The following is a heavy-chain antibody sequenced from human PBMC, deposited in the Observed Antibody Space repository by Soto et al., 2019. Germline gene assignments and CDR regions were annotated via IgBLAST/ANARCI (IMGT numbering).Heavy chain of an antibody. CDR3: STAIGIYGLDI. Sequence: EGQLVESGGGFVQPGGSLRLSCVASRFSFTNAWMSWVRQDPGKGPEWVGRIKSKTVGVTADYAAPVKGRFTISRDASQHTLYLHMESLNTELTALYHFSTAIGIYGLDIWCQGTTVTVSS. D-gene: IGHD1-26*01. J-gene: IGHJ6*02. CDR2: IKSKTVGVTA. V-gene: IGHV3-15*01. CDR1: RFSFTNAW.